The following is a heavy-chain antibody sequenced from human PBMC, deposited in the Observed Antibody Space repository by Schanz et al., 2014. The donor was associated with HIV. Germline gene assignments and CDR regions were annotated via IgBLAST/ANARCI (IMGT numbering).Heavy chain of an antibody. CDR2: IIPVFGTE. J-gene: IGHJ4*02. D-gene: IGHD3-22*01. CDR3: VRVANYDGDDYYQRSHFDL. Sequence: QVQLVQSGAEVKKPGSSVKVSCKASGGTFSSYAFSWVRQAPGQGLEWMGGIIPVFGTENYAQKYQGRVTLTADATTAYMDLSSLKFEDTAVYYCVRVANYDGDDYYQRSHFDLWGQGTLVTVSS. CDR1: GGTFSSYA. V-gene: IGHV1-69*01.